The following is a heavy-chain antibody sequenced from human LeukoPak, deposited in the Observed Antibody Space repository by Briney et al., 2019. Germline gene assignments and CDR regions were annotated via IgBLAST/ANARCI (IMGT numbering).Heavy chain of an antibody. J-gene: IGHJ4*02. Sequence: PGGSLRLSCAASGFTFSSYWMSWVRQAPGKGLEWVANIKQDGSEKYYVDSVKGRFTISRDNAKNSLYLQMNSLRAEDTAVYYCARDSSGAGYYFDYWGQGTLVTVSS. CDR3: ARDSSGAGYYFDY. V-gene: IGHV3-7*01. CDR1: GFTFSSYW. D-gene: IGHD6-19*01. CDR2: IKQDGSEK.